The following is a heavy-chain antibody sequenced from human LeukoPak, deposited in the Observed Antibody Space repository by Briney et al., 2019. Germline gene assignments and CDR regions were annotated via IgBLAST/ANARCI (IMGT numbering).Heavy chain of an antibody. CDR2: ISGSGGST. CDR3: ARDMDSSGWYLYYYYGMDV. J-gene: IGHJ6*02. Sequence: GGSLRLSCAASGFTFSTNWMSWLRQAPGKGLEWVSAISGSGGSTYYADSVKGRFTISRDNSKNTLYLQMNSLRAEDTAVYYCARDMDSSGWYLYYYYGMDVWGQGTTVTVSS. D-gene: IGHD6-19*01. V-gene: IGHV3-23*01. CDR1: GFTFSTNW.